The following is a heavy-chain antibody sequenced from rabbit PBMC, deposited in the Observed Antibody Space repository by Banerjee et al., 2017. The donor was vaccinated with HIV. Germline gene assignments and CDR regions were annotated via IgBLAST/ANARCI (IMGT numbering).Heavy chain of an antibody. CDR3: ARNEYTGCHGYLDL. Sequence: QSLEESGGDLVKPGASLTLTCTASGFSVSSSYYMCWVRQAPGKGLEWVACIYGGSGGSTYYANWAKGRFTISKTSSTTVTLQMASLTAADTATYFCARNEYTGCHGYLDLWGPGTLVTFS. V-gene: IGHV1S40*01. CDR1: GFSVSSSYY. CDR2: IYGGSGGST. J-gene: IGHJ4*01. D-gene: IGHD7-1*01.